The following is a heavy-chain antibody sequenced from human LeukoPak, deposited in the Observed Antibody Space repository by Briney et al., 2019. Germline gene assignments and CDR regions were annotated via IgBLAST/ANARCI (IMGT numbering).Heavy chain of an antibody. CDR2: IYYSGST. V-gene: IGHV4-39*07. Sequence: SETLSLTCTVSGGSISSNSYYWGWIRQPPGKGLEWIGSIYYSGSTYYNPSLKSRVTISVDTSKNQFSLKVSSVTAADTAVYYCARVHRGVGATRLDPWGQGTLVTVSS. CDR1: GGSISSNSYY. CDR3: ARVHRGVGATRLDP. J-gene: IGHJ5*02. D-gene: IGHD1-26*01.